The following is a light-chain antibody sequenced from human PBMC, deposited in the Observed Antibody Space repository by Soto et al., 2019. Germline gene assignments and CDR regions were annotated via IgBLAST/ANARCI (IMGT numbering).Light chain of an antibody. J-gene: IGLJ3*02. CDR1: GGDIGTYKY. CDR3: TSYAGSSNWV. Sequence: QPVLTQPPSASGSPGQSVTISCTGTGGDIGTYKYVSWYQQHPGQAPKLIIYEVSKRPSGVPGRFFGSKSGNTASLTVSGLQSEDEADYYCTSYAGSSNWVFGGGTKVTVL. V-gene: IGLV2-8*01. CDR2: EVS.